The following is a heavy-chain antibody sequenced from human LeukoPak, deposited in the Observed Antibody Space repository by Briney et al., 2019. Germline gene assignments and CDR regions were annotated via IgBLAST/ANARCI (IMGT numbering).Heavy chain of an antibody. Sequence: GGSLRLSCAASGFTFSSYAMHWVRQAPGKGLEWVAVISYDGSNKYYADSVKGRFTISRDNSKNTLYLQMNSLRAEDTAVYYCAKDERVAAAAWGQGTLVTASS. D-gene: IGHD6-13*01. V-gene: IGHV3-30-3*01. CDR3: AKDERVAAAA. J-gene: IGHJ5*02. CDR1: GFTFSSYA. CDR2: ISYDGSNK.